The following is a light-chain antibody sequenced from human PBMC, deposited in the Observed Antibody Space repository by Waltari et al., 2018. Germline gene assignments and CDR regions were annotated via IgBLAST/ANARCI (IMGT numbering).Light chain of an antibody. CDR1: QSVSST. J-gene: IGKJ4*01. CDR2: GAS. CDR3: QQYYEWPLT. Sequence: EIVMTQSPATLSASPGERATLSCRASQSVSSTFAWYQQKPGQPPRLLIYGASTRATATPARFSGSGSGTEFTLAISSLQSEDFAVYYCQQYYEWPLTFGGGTKVEIK. V-gene: IGKV3D-15*01.